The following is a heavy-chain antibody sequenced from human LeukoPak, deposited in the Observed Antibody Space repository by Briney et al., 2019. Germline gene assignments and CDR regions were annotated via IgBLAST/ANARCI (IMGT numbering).Heavy chain of an antibody. CDR2: IRSKANSYAT. D-gene: IGHD3-3*02. Sequence: GGSLRLSCAASGFTFSGSPMRWVRQASGKGLEWVGRIRSKANSYATAYAASVKGRFTISRDDSKNTAYLQMNSLKTEDTAVYYCTTELGGYWGQGTLVTVSS. V-gene: IGHV3-73*01. CDR1: GFTFSGSP. CDR3: TTELGGY. J-gene: IGHJ4*02.